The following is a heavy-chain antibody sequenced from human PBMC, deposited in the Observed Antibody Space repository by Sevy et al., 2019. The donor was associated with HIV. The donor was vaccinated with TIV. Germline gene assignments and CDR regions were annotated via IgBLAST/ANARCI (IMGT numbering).Heavy chain of an antibody. CDR2: ISWNSGSI. Sequence: GGSLRLSCAASGFTFDDYAMHWVRQAPGKGLEWVSGISWNSGSIGYADSVKGRFTISRDNAKNSLYLQINSLRADDTSLYYCAKDIADGESYFHYFYGMDFCGQGSTVTVSS. J-gene: IGHJ6*02. D-gene: IGHD1-26*01. CDR1: GFTFDDYA. CDR3: AKDIADGESYFHYFYGMDF. V-gene: IGHV3-9*01.